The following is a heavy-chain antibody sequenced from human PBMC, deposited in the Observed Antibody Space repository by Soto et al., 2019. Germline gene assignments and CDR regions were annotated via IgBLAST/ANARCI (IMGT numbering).Heavy chain of an antibody. Sequence: SETLSLTCVVSGGSLSSYYWSWIRQPPGKGLEWIGYIYYSGSTNYNPSLKSRVTISLDTSKNQFSLKLSSVTAADTAMYFCAAGLDHNKVGYWGQGTLVTVSS. CDR3: AAGLDHNKVGY. CDR1: GGSLSSYY. V-gene: IGHV4-59*01. CDR2: IYYSGST. D-gene: IGHD2-2*03. J-gene: IGHJ4*02.